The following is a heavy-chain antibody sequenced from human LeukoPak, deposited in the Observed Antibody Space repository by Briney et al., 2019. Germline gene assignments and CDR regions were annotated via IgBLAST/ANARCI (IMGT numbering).Heavy chain of an antibody. CDR3: ARRGPLYPEYYFDY. Sequence: GGSLRLSCAASGFTFDDYGMSWVRQAPGKGLEWVSGINWNGGSTGYADSVKGRFTISRDNAKNSLYLQMNSLRAEDTALYHCARRGPLYPEYYFDYWGQGTLVTVSS. D-gene: IGHD2-8*01. J-gene: IGHJ4*02. V-gene: IGHV3-20*01. CDR2: INWNGGST. CDR1: GFTFDDYG.